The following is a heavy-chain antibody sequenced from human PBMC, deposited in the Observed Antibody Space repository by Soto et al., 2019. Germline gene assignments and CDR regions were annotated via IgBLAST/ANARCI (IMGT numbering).Heavy chain of an antibody. Sequence: EVQLLESGGGFVQPGGSLRLSCAASGFTFSSYAMHWVRRPPGKGLEWVSSISGSGGTAYYADSVKGRFSISRDSLVNTLYLQMNRLRAEDKAVYYCAKGRGQNCNFDYWGQGTLVTVSP. CDR1: GFTFSSYA. V-gene: IGHV3-23*01. CDR3: AKGRGQNCNFDY. CDR2: ISGSGGTA. J-gene: IGHJ4*02. D-gene: IGHD3-10*01.